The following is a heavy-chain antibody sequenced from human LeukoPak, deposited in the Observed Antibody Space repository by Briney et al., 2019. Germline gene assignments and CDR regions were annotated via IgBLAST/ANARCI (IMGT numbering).Heavy chain of an antibody. CDR2: IYYSGST. Sequence: PSETLSLTCTVSGGSISSSSYYWGWIRQPPGKGLEWIGSIYYSGSTYYNPSLKSRVIISIDTSSNQFSLRLNSMTAADTAVYYCARVLRAASWRSYDYWGQGSLVTVSS. J-gene: IGHJ4*02. CDR3: ARVLRAASWRSYDY. V-gene: IGHV4-39*07. CDR1: GGSISSSSYY. D-gene: IGHD5-18*01.